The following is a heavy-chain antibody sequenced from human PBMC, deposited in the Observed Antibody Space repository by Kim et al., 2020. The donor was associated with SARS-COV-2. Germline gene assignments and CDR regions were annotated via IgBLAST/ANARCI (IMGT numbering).Heavy chain of an antibody. J-gene: IGHJ4*02. CDR1: GGSFSGYY. CDR2: INHSGST. CDR3: ARGRLSNRYCSGGSCQRRKYYFDY. Sequence: SETLSLTCAVYGGSFSGYYWSWIRQPPGKGLEWIGEINHSGSTNYNPSLKSRVTISVDTSKNQFSLKLSSVTAADTAVYYCARGRLSNRYCSGGSCQRRKYYFDYWGQGTLVTVSS. V-gene: IGHV4-34*01. D-gene: IGHD2-15*01.